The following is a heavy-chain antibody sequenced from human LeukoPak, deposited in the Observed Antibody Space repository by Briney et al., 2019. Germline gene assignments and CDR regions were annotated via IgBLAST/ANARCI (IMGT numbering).Heavy chain of an antibody. D-gene: IGHD6-13*01. CDR2: IYTSGST. V-gene: IGHV4-61*02. CDR1: GGSISSGSYY. Sequence: TLSLPCTVSGGSISSGSYYWSWIRPPAGKGLEWIGRIYTSGSTNYNPSLKSRVTISVETSKNQFSLKLSSVTAADTAVYYCARDAGSSWYPFDYWGQGTLVTVSS. CDR3: ARDAGSSWYPFDY. J-gene: IGHJ4*02.